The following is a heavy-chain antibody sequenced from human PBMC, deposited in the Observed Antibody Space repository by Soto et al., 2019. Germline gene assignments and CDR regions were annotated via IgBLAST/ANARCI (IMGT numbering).Heavy chain of an antibody. J-gene: IGHJ6*01. D-gene: IGHD2-15*01. CDR3: ARDLSCSGGSCYPYYYYGMDV. CDR2: IIPIFGTA. Sequence: SVKGSCKASGGPFSSYAISLVRQAPGQGLEWMGGIIPIFGTANYAQKFQGRVTITADESTSTAYMELSSLRSEDTAVYYCARDLSCSGGSCYPYYYYGMDVWGQGTTVTVSS. V-gene: IGHV1-69*13. CDR1: GGPFSSYA.